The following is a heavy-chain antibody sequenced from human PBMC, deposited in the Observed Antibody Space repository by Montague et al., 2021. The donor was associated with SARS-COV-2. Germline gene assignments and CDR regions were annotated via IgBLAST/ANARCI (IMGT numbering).Heavy chain of an antibody. V-gene: IGHV4-4*09. J-gene: IGHJ4*02. D-gene: IGHD2/OR15-2a*01. Sequence: SETRSLTCTVSSGPLSNYYWSWIRQSPDKGLEWIGYMYETGNMIYNPSLRSRVSISADTSKSQFSLRLTSVTAADSARYYCARNMAYWGQGVLVTV. CDR2: MYETGNM. CDR3: ARNMAY. CDR1: SGPLSNYY.